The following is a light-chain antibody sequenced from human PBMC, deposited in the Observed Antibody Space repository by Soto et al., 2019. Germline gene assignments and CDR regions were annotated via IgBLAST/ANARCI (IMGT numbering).Light chain of an antibody. CDR2: GAS. CDR3: QQYHNWPPHT. V-gene: IGKV3-15*01. J-gene: IGKJ2*01. CDR1: QSVSSN. Sequence: ETVMTQSPATLYVSPGERATLSCRASQSVSSNLAWYQQKPGQAPRLLIYGASTKATGIPARFSGSGSGTEFTLTISSLQSEDFAVYYCQQYHNWPPHTFGQGTKLEIK.